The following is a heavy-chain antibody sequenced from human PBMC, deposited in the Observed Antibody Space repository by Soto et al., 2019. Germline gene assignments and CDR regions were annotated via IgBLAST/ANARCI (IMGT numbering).Heavy chain of an antibody. CDR1: GYTFTSYG. V-gene: IGHV1-18*01. CDR3: ARDPPGKWELPGEFDY. CDR2: ISAYNGNT. Sequence: QVQLVQSGAEVKKPGASVKVSCKASGYTFTSYGISWVRQAPGQGLEWMGWISAYNGNTNYAQKLQGRVTMTTNTSTSTAYMELRSLRSDDTAVYYCARDPPGKWELPGEFDYWGQGTLVTVSS. D-gene: IGHD1-26*01. J-gene: IGHJ4*02.